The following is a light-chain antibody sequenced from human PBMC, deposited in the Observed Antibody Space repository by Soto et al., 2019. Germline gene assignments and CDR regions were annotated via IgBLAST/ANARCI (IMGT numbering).Light chain of an antibody. Sequence: DVQMTQSPSTLSASVGDKVTITCRASQTIRSTWLAWFQQRPGKAPNVLSYKGSTLASGGSSRFSGSGSGTELTLTISGLQPDDFATYFCQQYAAQSPWTFGQGTRVE. CDR3: QQYAAQSPWT. J-gene: IGKJ1*01. CDR2: KGS. V-gene: IGKV1-5*03. CDR1: QTIRSTW.